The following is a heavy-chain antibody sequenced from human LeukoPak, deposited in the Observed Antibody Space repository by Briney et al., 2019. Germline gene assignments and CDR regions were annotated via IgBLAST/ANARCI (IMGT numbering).Heavy chain of an antibody. Sequence: PGGSLRLSCAASGFPFSSYSMNWVRQAPGKALEWVSSISSSSYIYYADSVKGRFTISRDNAKNSLYLQMNSLRAEDTAVYYCAREADQVGYSSGPNWFDPWGQGTLVTVSS. CDR2: ISSSSYI. V-gene: IGHV3-21*01. CDR1: GFPFSSYS. D-gene: IGHD6-19*01. J-gene: IGHJ5*02. CDR3: AREADQVGYSSGPNWFDP.